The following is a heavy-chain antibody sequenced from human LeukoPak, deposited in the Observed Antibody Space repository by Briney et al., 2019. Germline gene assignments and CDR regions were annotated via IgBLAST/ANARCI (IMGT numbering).Heavy chain of an antibody. V-gene: IGHV3-30-3*01. Sequence: GGSLRLSCAASGFTFSSYAMHGVRQAPGKGLEWVAVISYDGSNKYYSDSVKGRFTISRDNTKKTLYLQMNVLRAEDTAEYYCARDSDGMDVWGQGTTVTVSS. CDR2: ISYDGSNK. J-gene: IGHJ6*02. CDR1: GFTFSSYA. CDR3: ARDSDGMDV.